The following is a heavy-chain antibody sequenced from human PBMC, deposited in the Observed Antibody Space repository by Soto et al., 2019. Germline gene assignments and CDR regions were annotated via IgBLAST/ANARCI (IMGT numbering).Heavy chain of an antibody. CDR2: IKQDGSEK. CDR1: GFTFSSYW. V-gene: IGHV3-7*05. Sequence: GGSLRLSCAASGFTFSSYWMSWVRQAPGKGLEWVANIKQDGSEKYYVDSVKGRFTISRDNAKNSLYLQMNSLRAEDTAVYYCARHLKDSSSWYPYWYFDLWGRGTLVTVSS. CDR3: ARHLKDSSSWYPYWYFDL. D-gene: IGHD6-13*01. J-gene: IGHJ2*01.